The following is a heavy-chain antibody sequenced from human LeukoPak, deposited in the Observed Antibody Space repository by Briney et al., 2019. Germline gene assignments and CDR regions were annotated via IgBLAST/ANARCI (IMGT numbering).Heavy chain of an antibody. CDR3: TRDLGNWLIDY. CDR2: ISHSGTT. J-gene: IGHJ4*02. D-gene: IGHD4-23*01. V-gene: IGHV4-39*07. CDR1: GASISSSGSF. Sequence: PSETLSLTCAVSGASISSSGSFWGWFRQSPGKGLELLGTISHSGTTYYNPSLESRVTISTDTSKNNFSLKLTSVTAADTAIYYCTRDLGNWLIDYWGQGTLVTVSS.